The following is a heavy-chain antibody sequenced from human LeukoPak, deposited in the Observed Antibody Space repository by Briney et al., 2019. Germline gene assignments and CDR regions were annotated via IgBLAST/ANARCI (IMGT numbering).Heavy chain of an antibody. D-gene: IGHD3-22*01. CDR3: ASGGDTDSRYFKY. V-gene: IGHV3-30*09. J-gene: IGHJ1*01. Sequence: GGSLRLSCAASGFTFSSYAMHWVRQAPGKGLEWVTVISYDGSNEYYADSVKGRIAISRDNSKDTLYLQMNSLRAEDTAVYYCASGGDTDSRYFKYWGQGTLVTVSS. CDR1: GFTFSSYA. CDR2: ISYDGSNE.